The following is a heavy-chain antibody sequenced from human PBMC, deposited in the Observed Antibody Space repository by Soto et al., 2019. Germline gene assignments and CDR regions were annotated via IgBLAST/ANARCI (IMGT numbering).Heavy chain of an antibody. CDR1: GFTFSSYE. Sequence: EVQLVESGGGLVQPGGSLRLSCAASGFTFSSYEMNWVRQAPGKGLEWVSYISSSGSTIYYADSVKGRFTISRDNPKNPLYLQMNSLRAEDTAVYYCAGTGGYSYGYVYWGQGTLVTVSS. V-gene: IGHV3-48*03. D-gene: IGHD5-18*01. CDR2: ISSSGSTI. CDR3: AGTGGYSYGYVY. J-gene: IGHJ4*02.